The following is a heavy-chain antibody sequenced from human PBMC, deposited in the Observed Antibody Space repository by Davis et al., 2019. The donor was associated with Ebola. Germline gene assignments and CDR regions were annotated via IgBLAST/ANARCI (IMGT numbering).Heavy chain of an antibody. J-gene: IGHJ6*02. CDR3: ARVFPGAPMDV. CDR1: GFTFSSYY. CDR2: ISNVDDSA. V-gene: IGHV3-11*01. D-gene: IGHD3-10*02. Sequence: GESLKISCEASGFTFSSYYMTWIRQAPGKGLEWISYISNVDDSAHYADSVKGRFTISRDNAKNSVFLEMNSLRVEDTAVYYCARVFPGAPMDVWGQGTTVTVSS.